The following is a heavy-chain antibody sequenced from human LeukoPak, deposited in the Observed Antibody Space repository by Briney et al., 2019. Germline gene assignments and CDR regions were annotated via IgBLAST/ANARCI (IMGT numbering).Heavy chain of an antibody. CDR3: ESRLVSGYSYGLDS. CDR2: IYHCGST. V-gene: IGHV4-38-2*02. D-gene: IGHD5-18*01. CDR1: GYSNRSGYY. J-gene: IGHJ4*02. Sequence: PSETLALTCTVSGYSNRSGYYWGWIRPPPGKGLEWNGSIYHCGSTQYNPSLKSRDTISVDTSKNPCSLKLSSVTAGDTAMDYCESRLVSGYSYGLDSWGQGILVTVSS.